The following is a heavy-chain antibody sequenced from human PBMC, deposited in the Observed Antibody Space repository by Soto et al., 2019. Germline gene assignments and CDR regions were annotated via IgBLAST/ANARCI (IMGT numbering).Heavy chain of an antibody. CDR3: AKVEGGWYERFDP. CDR2: ISGSAGST. CDR1: GFAFSNYG. J-gene: IGHJ5*02. Sequence: EVQLLESGGSWVQPGGSLRLSCVASGFAFSNYGMTWVRQTPGKGLEWVSAISGSAGSTFYADPVKGRFTISRDNFKSTLYLEMNSLRVEDTATYYCAKVEGGWYERFDPWGQGTLVTVSS. V-gene: IGHV3-23*01. D-gene: IGHD6-19*01.